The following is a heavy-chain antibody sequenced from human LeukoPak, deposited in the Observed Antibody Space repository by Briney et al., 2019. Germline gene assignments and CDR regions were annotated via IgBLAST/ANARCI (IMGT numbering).Heavy chain of an antibody. CDR3: ARGSGYESPLGY. CDR1: GYTFTSYD. D-gene: IGHD3-22*01. CDR2: ISAYNGNT. Sequence: ASVKVSCKASGYTFTSYDINWVRQATGQGLEWMGWISAYNGNTNYAQKLQGRVTMTTDTSTSTAYMELRSLRSDDTAVYYCARGSGYESPLGYWGQGTLVTVSS. V-gene: IGHV1-18*01. J-gene: IGHJ4*02.